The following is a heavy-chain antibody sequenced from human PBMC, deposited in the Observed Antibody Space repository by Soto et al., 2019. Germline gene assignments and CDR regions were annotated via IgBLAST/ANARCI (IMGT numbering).Heavy chain of an antibody. CDR1: GFNFRSYG. Sequence: QVQLVESGGGVVQPGRSLRLSCAASGFNFRSYGMHWVRQAPGKGLEWVAVISYDGSAKWYVDSVKGRLTISRDTSKNILYLQMNSLRAEDTAVYYCAKDEGAEDDILTGYPLFDYRGQGILVTVSS. V-gene: IGHV3-30*18. CDR3: AKDEGAEDDILTGYPLFDY. J-gene: IGHJ4*02. D-gene: IGHD3-9*01. CDR2: ISYDGSAK.